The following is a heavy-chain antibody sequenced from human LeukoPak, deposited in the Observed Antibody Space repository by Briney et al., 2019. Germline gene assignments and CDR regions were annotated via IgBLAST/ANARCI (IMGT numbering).Heavy chain of an antibody. CDR3: AKDIYAYVANCFFDY. D-gene: IGHD5-12*01. Sequence: GGSLRLSCAASGFTLSSYAMSWVRQAPGTGLEWVSGSTVGGTNTHYADSVKGRFTISRDHSKNMLYLQMNSLRAEDTAIYYCAKDIYAYVANCFFDYWGQGSLVTVSS. V-gene: IGHV3-23*01. CDR2: STVGGTNT. J-gene: IGHJ4*02. CDR1: GFTLSSYA.